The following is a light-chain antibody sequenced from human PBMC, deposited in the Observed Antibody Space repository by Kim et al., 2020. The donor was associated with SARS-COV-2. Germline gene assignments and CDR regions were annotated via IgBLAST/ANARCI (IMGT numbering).Light chain of an antibody. Sequence: PGQSITISCTGTSSDVGSYNLVSWYQHHPGKAPKLMLYEVPKRPSGVSNRFSGSKSGNTATLTISGLQAEDEADYYCCLYVGTAVFATGTKVTVL. CDR1: SSDVGSYNL. V-gene: IGLV2-23*02. CDR2: EVP. J-gene: IGLJ1*01. CDR3: CLYVGTAV.